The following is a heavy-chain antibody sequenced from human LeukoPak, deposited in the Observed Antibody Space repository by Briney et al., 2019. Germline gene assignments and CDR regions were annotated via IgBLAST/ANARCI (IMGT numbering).Heavy chain of an antibody. CDR2: IWYDGSNK. V-gene: IGHV3-33*01. Sequence: GGSLRLSCAASGFTFSSYGMHWVRQAPGKGLEWVAVIWYDGSNKYHADSVKGRFTISRDNSKNTLYLQMNSLRAEDTAVYYCARGPRRITYYYDSSGYYFDYWGQGTLVTVSS. CDR1: GFTFSSYG. J-gene: IGHJ4*02. D-gene: IGHD3-22*01. CDR3: ARGPRRITYYYDSSGYYFDY.